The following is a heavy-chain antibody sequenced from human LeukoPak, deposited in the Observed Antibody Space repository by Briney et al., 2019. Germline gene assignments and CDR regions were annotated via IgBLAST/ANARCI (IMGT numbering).Heavy chain of an antibody. CDR1: GFTFSSYG. CDR3: TKEGATGSPYSFDY. V-gene: IGHV3-30*18. D-gene: IGHD1-1*01. CDR2: VSSAGSTK. J-gene: IGHJ4*02. Sequence: GGSLRLSCAASGFTFSSYGMHWVRQAPGKGLEGVAGVSSAGSTKYYADYVKGRFTISRDNSKKTLDLQMNNLRAEDTAVSYRTKEGATGSPYSFDYWGQGTLVTVSS.